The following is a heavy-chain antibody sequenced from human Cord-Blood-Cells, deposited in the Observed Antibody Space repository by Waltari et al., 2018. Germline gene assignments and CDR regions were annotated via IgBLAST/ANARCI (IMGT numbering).Heavy chain of an antibody. J-gene: IGHJ3*02. V-gene: IGHV1-2*02. Sequence: QVQLVQSGAAVKKPGASVKVSCKASGYTFTGYYMNWVRQAPGQGLEWMGWINPNSGGTNYAQKFQGRVTMTRDTSISTAYMELSRLRSDDTAVYYCARVRVLGRYDAFDIWGQGTMVTVSS. D-gene: IGHD7-27*01. CDR3: ARVRVLGRYDAFDI. CDR2: INPNSGGT. CDR1: GYTFTGYY.